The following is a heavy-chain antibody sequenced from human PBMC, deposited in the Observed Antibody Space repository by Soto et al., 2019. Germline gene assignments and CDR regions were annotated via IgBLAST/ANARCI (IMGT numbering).Heavy chain of an antibody. CDR3: VKVSTFYDILTGYYSTNFFDP. V-gene: IGHV3-64D*06. Sequence: GGSLRLSCSASGFTFSEDSMHWVRQAPGKGLQCVSTISSDGDITYYADSVKGRFTIYRDNSKNTLYLQMNSLRPEDTAVYYCVKVSTFYDILTGYYSTNFFDPWGQGTLVTVSS. J-gene: IGHJ5*02. CDR2: ISSDGDIT. D-gene: IGHD3-9*01. CDR1: GFTFSEDS.